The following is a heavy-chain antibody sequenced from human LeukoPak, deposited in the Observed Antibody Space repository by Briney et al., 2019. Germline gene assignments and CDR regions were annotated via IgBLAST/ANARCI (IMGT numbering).Heavy chain of an antibody. D-gene: IGHD6-25*01. J-gene: IGHJ4*02. Sequence: GGSLRLSCAASAFTFSNYWMSCVRQAPGKGLEWVANIKQDGSEKKYVESVKGRFTISRDNAKNSLYLQMNSLGVDDMAVYYCARGSGWLGYWGQGTLVTVSS. CDR2: IKQDGSEK. CDR3: ARGSGWLGY. CDR1: AFTFSNYW. V-gene: IGHV3-7*03.